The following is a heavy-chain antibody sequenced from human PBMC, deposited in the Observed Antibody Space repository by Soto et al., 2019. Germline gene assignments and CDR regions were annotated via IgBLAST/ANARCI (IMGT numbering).Heavy chain of an antibody. V-gene: IGHV4-31*03. CDR1: GGSISSGGYY. Sequence: SETLSLTCTVSGGSISSGGYYWSWIRQHPGKGLEWIGYIYYSGSTYYNPSLKSRVTISVDTSKNQFSLKLSSVTAAHTAVYYCASSSPLGGNDAFDIWGQGTMVTVSS. CDR2: IYYSGST. J-gene: IGHJ3*02. D-gene: IGHD2-15*01. CDR3: ASSSPLGGNDAFDI.